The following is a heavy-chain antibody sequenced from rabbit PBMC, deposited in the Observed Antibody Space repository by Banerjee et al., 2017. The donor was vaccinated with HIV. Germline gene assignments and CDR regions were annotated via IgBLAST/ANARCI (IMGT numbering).Heavy chain of an antibody. D-gene: IGHD8-1*01. J-gene: IGHJ4*01. Sequence: QEQLEESGGDLVKPEGSLTLTCTASGFSFTNKYVMCWVRQAPGKGLEWIACINTSSGNTVYANWAKGRFTISKTSSTTVTLQMTSLTAADTATYFCARGYAGSSYWGLWGQGTLVTVS. CDR1: GFSFTNKYV. CDR3: ARGYAGSSYWGL. V-gene: IGHV1S45*01. CDR2: INTSSGNT.